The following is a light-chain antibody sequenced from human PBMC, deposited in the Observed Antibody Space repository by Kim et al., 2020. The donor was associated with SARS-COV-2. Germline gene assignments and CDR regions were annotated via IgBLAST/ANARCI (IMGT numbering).Light chain of an antibody. J-gene: IGLJ3*02. V-gene: IGLV10-54*01. Sequence: HPDTLTSAGTRHSVGIQGASSLQHHQAHPPKLLSYTDTNPPSGISERLSASRSGSPASLTITGLQPEDEADYYCSAWDSSLSSWVFGGGTQLTVL. CDR2: TDT. CDR1: RHSVGIQG. CDR3: SAWDSSLSSWV.